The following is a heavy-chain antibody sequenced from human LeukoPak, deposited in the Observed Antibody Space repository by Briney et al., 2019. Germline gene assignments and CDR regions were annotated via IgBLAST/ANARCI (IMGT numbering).Heavy chain of an antibody. J-gene: IGHJ4*02. CDR1: GYPFDNFG. CDR2: ISAYNGNT. D-gene: IGHD4-17*01. V-gene: IGHV1-18*01. Sequence: ASVKVSCKASGYPFDNFGLTWVRHAPGQGLGWMGWISAYNGNTHYAQKFRSRLTITTDTSTTTAYLELRSIKSDDTAVYYCARDRLGGDLTGESLYWGQGTLVTVSS. CDR3: ARDRLGGDLTGESLY.